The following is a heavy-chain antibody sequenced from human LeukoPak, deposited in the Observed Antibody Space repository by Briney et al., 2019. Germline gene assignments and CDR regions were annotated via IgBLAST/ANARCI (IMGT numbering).Heavy chain of an antibody. Sequence: LSLTCTVSGGSISSSSYYWGWVHQAPGKGLEWVSYISGSGGTIYYADSVKGRFTISRDNAKNSLFLQMDRLRAEDTAVYYCARDAYDVGGFDPWGQGTLVTVSS. D-gene: IGHD3-3*01. CDR1: GGSISSSSYY. J-gene: IGHJ5*02. CDR2: ISGSGGTI. V-gene: IGHV3-48*03. CDR3: ARDAYDVGGFDP.